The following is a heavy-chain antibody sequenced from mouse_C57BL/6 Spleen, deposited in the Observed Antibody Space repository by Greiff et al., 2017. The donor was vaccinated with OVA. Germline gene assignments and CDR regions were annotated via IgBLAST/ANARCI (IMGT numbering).Heavy chain of an antibody. D-gene: IGHD1-1*01. CDR1: GYTFTDYN. J-gene: IGHJ1*03. Sequence: DVQLQESGPELVKPGASVKIPCKASGYTFTDYNMDWVKQSHGKSLEWIGDINPNNGGTIYNQKFKGKATLTVDKSSSTAYMELRSLTSEDTAVYYCARRGYFVTTVVAHWYFDVWGTGTTVTVSS. CDR3: ARRGYFVTTVVAHWYFDV. V-gene: IGHV1-18*01. CDR2: INPNNGGT.